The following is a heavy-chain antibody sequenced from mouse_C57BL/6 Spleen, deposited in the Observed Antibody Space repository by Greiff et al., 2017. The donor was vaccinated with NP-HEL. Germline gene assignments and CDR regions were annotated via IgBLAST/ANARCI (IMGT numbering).Heavy chain of an antibody. Sequence: VQLQQPGAELVKPGASVKMSCKASGYTFTSYWITWVKQRPGQGLEWIGDIYPGSGSTNYNEKFKSKATLTVDTSSSTAYMQLSSLTSEDSAVYYCASGDSSGLAWFAYWGQGTLVTVSA. CDR3: ASGDSSGLAWFAY. V-gene: IGHV1-55*01. J-gene: IGHJ3*01. CDR1: GYTFTSYW. D-gene: IGHD3-2*02. CDR2: IYPGSGST.